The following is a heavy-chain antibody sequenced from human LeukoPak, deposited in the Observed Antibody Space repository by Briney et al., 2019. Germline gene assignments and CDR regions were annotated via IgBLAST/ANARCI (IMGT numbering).Heavy chain of an antibody. CDR3: ARGPPGAAIEI. J-gene: IGHJ3*02. CDR2: IYYSGST. D-gene: IGHD3-10*01. V-gene: IGHV4-59*01. Sequence: KPSETLSLTCIVSGGSISSYYWSWIRQPPGKGLEWIGYIYYSGSTNYNPSLKSRVTISVDTSKNQFSLKLSSVTAADTAVYYCARGPPGAAIEIWGQGTVVTVSS. CDR1: GGSISSYY.